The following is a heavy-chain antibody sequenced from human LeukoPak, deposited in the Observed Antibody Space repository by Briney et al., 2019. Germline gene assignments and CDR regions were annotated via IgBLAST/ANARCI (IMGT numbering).Heavy chain of an antibody. Sequence: ASVKVSCKASGFTFNAYYIHWVRQAPGQGLEWMGWINPNTGDTNFAQKFQGRVTMTRDTSLSTAYMDLSRLRSDDTAVYYCARDWPGISLHFDLWGRGTLITVSS. D-gene: IGHD2-15*01. CDR3: ARDWPGISLHFDL. J-gene: IGHJ2*01. V-gene: IGHV1-2*02. CDR1: GFTFNAYY. CDR2: INPNTGDT.